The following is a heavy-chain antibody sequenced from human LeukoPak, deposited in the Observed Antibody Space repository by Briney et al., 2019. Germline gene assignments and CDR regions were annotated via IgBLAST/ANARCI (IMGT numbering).Heavy chain of an antibody. Sequence: EASVKVSCKASGYTFTSYGISWVRQAPGQGLEWMGWISAYNGNTNYAQKLQGRVTMTTDTSTSTAYMELRSLRSDDTAVYYCARVRHKYYYYGMDVWGQGTTVTASS. V-gene: IGHV1-18*01. CDR2: ISAYNGNT. CDR3: ARVRHKYYYYGMDV. CDR1: GYTFTSYG. J-gene: IGHJ6*01. D-gene: IGHD6-6*01.